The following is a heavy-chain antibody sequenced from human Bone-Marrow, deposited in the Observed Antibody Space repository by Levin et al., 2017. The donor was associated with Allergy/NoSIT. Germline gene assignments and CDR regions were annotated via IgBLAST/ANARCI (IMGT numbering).Heavy chain of an antibody. CDR2: IWYDGSNK. J-gene: IGHJ3*02. CDR1: GFTFSSYG. V-gene: IGHV3-33*01. CDR3: ARDVKNSAAFDI. D-gene: IGHD4-23*01. Sequence: GGSLRLSCAASGFTFSSYGMHWVRQAPGKGLEWVAVIWYDGSNKYYADSVKGRFTISRDNSKNTLYLQMNSLRAEDTAVYYCARDVKNSAAFDIWGQGTMVTVSS.